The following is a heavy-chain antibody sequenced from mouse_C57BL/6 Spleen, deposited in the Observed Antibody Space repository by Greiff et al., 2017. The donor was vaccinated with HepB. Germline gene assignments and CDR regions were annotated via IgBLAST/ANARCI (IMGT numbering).Heavy chain of an antibody. CDR1: GFTFSDYY. Sequence: EVKLMESEGGLVQPGSSMKLSCTASGFTFSDYYMAWVRQVPEKGLEWVANINYDGSSTYYLDSLKSRFIISRDNAKNILYLQMSSLKSEDTATYYCARDGLLRIGWYFDVWGTGTTVTVSS. CDR2: INYDGSST. CDR3: ARDGLLRIGWYFDV. J-gene: IGHJ1*03. D-gene: IGHD1-1*01. V-gene: IGHV5-16*01.